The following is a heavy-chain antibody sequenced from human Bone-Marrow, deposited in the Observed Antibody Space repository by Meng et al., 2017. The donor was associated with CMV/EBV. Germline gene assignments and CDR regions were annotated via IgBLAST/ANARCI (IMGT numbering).Heavy chain of an antibody. J-gene: IGHJ6*02. V-gene: IGHV1-18*01. CDR3: AREPRIAAAGTKTGGYYYGMDV. CDR1: GYTFTSYG. Sequence: ASVKVSCKASGYTFTSYGISWVRQAPGQGLEWMGWISAYNGNTNYAQKLQGRVTMTRDTSISTAYMELSRLRSDDTAVYYCAREPRIAAAGTKTGGYYYGMDVWGQGTTVTVSS. D-gene: IGHD6-13*01. CDR2: ISAYNGNT.